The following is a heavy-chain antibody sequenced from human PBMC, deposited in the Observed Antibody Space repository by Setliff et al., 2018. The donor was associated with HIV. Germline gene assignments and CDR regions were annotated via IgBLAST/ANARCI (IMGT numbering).Heavy chain of an antibody. CDR2: MNPNRGNS. J-gene: IGHJ5*02. V-gene: IGHV1-8*01. Sequence: ASVKVSCKASGGTFSSFAISWVRQAPGQGLEWMGGMNPNRGNSGYAQKFQGRVTMTRSTSFSTAYMELSNLTSEDTAIYYCARKHKVSLGRGIVVLWGFDPWGQGTLVTVSS. D-gene: IGHD3-10*01. CDR3: ARKHKVSLGRGIVVLWGFDP. CDR1: GGTFSSFA.